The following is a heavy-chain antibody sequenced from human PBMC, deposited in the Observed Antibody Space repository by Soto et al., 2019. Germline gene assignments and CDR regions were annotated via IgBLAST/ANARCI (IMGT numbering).Heavy chain of an antibody. CDR1: GGSISSGGYS. Sequence: QLQLQESGSGLVKPSQTLSLTCGGSGGSISSGGYSLPWLRQPSGRGVEWIGYLQRSGITSYNPSLKSQVTILVDKSKNHFSLKLNSVTAADTAVYYCARGSGSPLDYWGQGILVTVSS. CDR3: ARGSGSPLDY. D-gene: IGHD3-3*01. V-gene: IGHV4-30-2*01. CDR2: LQRSGIT. J-gene: IGHJ4*02.